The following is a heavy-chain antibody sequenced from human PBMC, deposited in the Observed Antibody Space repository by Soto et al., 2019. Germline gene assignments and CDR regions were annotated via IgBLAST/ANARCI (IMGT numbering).Heavy chain of an antibody. J-gene: IGHJ6*02. D-gene: IGHD6-19*01. V-gene: IGHV1-18*01. CDR2: ISGYNGNT. Sequence: QVQLVQSGAEVKKPGASVTVSCKTSCYTFSNYGINWVRQAPGQGLEWMGWISGYNGNTNYAQTVQGRVTMTTDTSTGTVYMELSRLKSDDTSIFYCSRFIMVGGWFDPNYYHGMDVWGQGTRVTVSS. CDR3: SRFIMVGGWFDPNYYHGMDV. CDR1: CYTFSNYG.